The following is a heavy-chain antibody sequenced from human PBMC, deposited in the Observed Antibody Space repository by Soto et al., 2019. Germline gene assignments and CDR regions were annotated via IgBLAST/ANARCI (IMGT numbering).Heavy chain of an antibody. J-gene: IGHJ4*02. V-gene: IGHV4-34*01. CDR1: GGSFSGYY. CDR3: ARSSGH. Sequence: SETLSLTCAVYGGSFSGYYWSWIRQPPGKGLEWIGEINHSGSTNYNPSLKSRVTISVDTSKNQFSLKLSSVTAADTAVYYCARSSGHWGQGTLVTVSS. D-gene: IGHD6-25*01. CDR2: INHSGST.